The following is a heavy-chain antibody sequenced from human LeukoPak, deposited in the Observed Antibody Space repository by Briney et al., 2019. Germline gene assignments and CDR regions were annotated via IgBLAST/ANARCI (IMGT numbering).Heavy chain of an antibody. CDR1: GFTFDKAW. D-gene: IGHD5-24*01. CDR3: ATCRDGYSRNPFDS. V-gene: IGHV3-30*02. J-gene: IGHJ4*02. CDR2: IRYDGSNQ. Sequence: PAVSLRLSCAAYGFTFDKAWMTWVRQTPGKGLEWVAFIRYDGSNQYYADSVKGRFTISRDSAKNSLYLQMNSLRAEDTAVYYCATCRDGYSRNPFDSWGQGTLVTVSS.